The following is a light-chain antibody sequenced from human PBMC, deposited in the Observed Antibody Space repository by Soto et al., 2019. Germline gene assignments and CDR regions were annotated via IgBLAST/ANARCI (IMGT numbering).Light chain of an antibody. CDR2: AAS. V-gene: IGKV1-12*02. Sequence: DIQLTQSPSSVSASVGDRVTVTCRARQGISNWLAWYQQKPGKAPKLLISAASSLQSGVPSRVSCSGSGTDFSRIISCLQPEDFATYYCQQSNSFPWTFGQGTKVEIK. CDR3: QQSNSFPWT. CDR1: QGISNW. J-gene: IGKJ1*01.